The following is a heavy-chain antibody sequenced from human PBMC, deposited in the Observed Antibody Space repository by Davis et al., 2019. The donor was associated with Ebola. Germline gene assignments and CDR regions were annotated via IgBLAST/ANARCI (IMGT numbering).Heavy chain of an antibody. Sequence: GESLKISCAASGFTFSSYSMNWVRQAPGKGLEWVSAISGSGGSTYYAGSVKGRFTISRDNSKNTLYLQLNSLRAEDTAVYYCAKDMIEEGLSSPHPDFQHWGQGTLVTVSS. CDR3: AKDMIEEGLSSPHPDFQH. J-gene: IGHJ1*01. D-gene: IGHD3-22*01. V-gene: IGHV3-23*01. CDR2: ISGSGGST. CDR1: GFTFSSYS.